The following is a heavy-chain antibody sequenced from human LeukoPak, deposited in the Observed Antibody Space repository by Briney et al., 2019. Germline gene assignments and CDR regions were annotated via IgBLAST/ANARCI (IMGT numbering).Heavy chain of an antibody. D-gene: IGHD6-6*01. Sequence: GGSLRLSCAASGFTFSSYAMSWVRQAPGKGLEWVSAISGSGGSTYYADSVKGRFTISRDNSKNTLYLQMNSLRAEDTAVYYCAKVSSSDYYYGTDVWGQGTTVTVSS. V-gene: IGHV3-23*01. CDR1: GFTFSSYA. CDR3: AKVSSSDYYYGTDV. CDR2: ISGSGGST. J-gene: IGHJ6*02.